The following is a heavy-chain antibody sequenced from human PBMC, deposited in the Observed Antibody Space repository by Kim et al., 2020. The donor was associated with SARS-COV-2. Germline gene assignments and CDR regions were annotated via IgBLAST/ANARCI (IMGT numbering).Heavy chain of an antibody. CDR3: ARAGGYFDWLSIYYYYYGIDV. Sequence: GESLRLSCAASGFTFSSYWMSWVRQAPGKGLEWVANIKQDGSEKYYVDSVKGRFTISRDNAKNSLYLQMNSLRAEDTAVYYCARAGGYFDWLSIYYYYYGIDVWGQGTTVTVSS. J-gene: IGHJ6*02. CDR2: IKQDGSEK. CDR1: GFTFSSYW. D-gene: IGHD3-9*01. V-gene: IGHV3-7*03.